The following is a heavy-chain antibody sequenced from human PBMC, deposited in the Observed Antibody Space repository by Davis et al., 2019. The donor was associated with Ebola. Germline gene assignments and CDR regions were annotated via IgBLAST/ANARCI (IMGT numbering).Heavy chain of an antibody. Sequence: PGGSLRLSCAASGFTFSSNSMNWVRQAPGKGLEWVSFISSSSSYIYYADSVKGRFTVSRDNAKNSLYLQMNSLRAEDTAVYYCAREDPDYGDYCFDYWGQGTLVTVSS. D-gene: IGHD4-17*01. CDR2: ISSSSSYI. J-gene: IGHJ4*02. CDR3: AREDPDYGDYCFDY. CDR1: GFTFSSNS. V-gene: IGHV3-21*01.